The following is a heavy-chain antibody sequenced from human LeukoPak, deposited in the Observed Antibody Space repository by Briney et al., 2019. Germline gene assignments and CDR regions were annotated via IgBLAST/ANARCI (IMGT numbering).Heavy chain of an antibody. CDR1: GFTFSSYA. V-gene: IGHV3-23*01. D-gene: IGHD2-2*01. CDR2: ISGSGGST. Sequence: GGSLRLSCAASGFTFSSYAMSWVRQAPGKGLEGVSAISGSGGSTYYADSVKGRFTISRDNSKNTLYLQMNSLRAEDTAVYYCARYCSSTSCYLFEEVNDAFDIWGQGTMVTVSS. CDR3: ARYCSSTSCYLFEEVNDAFDI. J-gene: IGHJ3*02.